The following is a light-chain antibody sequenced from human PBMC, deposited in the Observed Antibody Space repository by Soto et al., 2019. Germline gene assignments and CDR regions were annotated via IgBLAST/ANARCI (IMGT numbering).Light chain of an antibody. CDR2: GAS. CDR1: QSISGW. V-gene: IGKV1-5*01. Sequence: DIQMTQSPAALSASVGDRVTITCRASQSISGWLAWYQQKPGKAPNFLIYGASSMESGVPSRFSGSGSGTEFTLPISSLQPDDFATYYCQQYHSYPSTFGQGTKLETK. CDR3: QQYHSYPST. J-gene: IGKJ2*01.